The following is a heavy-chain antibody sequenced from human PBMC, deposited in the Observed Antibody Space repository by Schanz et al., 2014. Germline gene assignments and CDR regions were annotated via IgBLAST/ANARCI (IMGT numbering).Heavy chain of an antibody. Sequence: EVQLLESGGCPVEPGGSLRLSCAASGFTFSRYAMSWVRQAPGKGLEWVSYISHNTFYTDYADSVKGRFTISRDNAKNSVYLQMNTLRAEDTAIYFCARDVYRSGRPFDLWGQGTLVTVSS. J-gene: IGHJ5*02. V-gene: IGHV3-21*05. CDR2: ISHNTFYT. CDR1: GFTFSRYA. D-gene: IGHD5-18*01. CDR3: ARDVYRSGRPFDL.